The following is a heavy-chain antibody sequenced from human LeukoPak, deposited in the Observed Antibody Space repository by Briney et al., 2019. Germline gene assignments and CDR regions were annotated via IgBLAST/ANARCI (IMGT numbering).Heavy chain of an antibody. CDR2: INSDGSRT. Sequence: GGSLRLSCAASGFTFSSYWMHWVRHAPGKGLVWVSRINSDGSRTSYAGSVKGRFTISRENAKNTLYLQLNSLRAEDTAVYYCAGESYVYNWFDPWGQGTLVTVSS. J-gene: IGHJ5*02. D-gene: IGHD3-10*01. CDR1: GFTFSSYW. V-gene: IGHV3-74*01. CDR3: AGESYVYNWFDP.